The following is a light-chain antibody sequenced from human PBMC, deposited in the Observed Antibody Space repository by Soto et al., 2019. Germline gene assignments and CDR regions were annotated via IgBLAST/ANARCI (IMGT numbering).Light chain of an antibody. V-gene: IGLV2-14*01. J-gene: IGLJ1*01. Sequence: VLTQPASVSGSPGQSITISCTGTSSDVCGYNYVSWYQQHPGKAPKFMIYDVSNRPSGVSNRFSGSKSGNTASLTISGLQAEDEADYYCSSYTTSNTRQIVFGTGTKVTVL. CDR1: SSDVCGYNY. CDR3: SSYTTSNTRQIV. CDR2: DVS.